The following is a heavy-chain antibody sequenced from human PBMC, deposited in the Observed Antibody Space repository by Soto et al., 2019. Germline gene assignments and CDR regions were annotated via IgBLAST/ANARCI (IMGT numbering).Heavy chain of an antibody. V-gene: IGHV4-4*02. CDR1: GGSISSSNW. CDR3: ARKYYDFWSGPPIDY. Sequence: PSETLSLTCAVSGGSISSSNWWSWVRQPPGKGLEWIGEIYHSGSTNYNPSLKSRVTISVDKSKNQFSLKLSSVTAADTAVYYCARKYYDFWSGPPIDYWGQGTLLTVSS. D-gene: IGHD3-3*01. CDR2: IYHSGST. J-gene: IGHJ4*02.